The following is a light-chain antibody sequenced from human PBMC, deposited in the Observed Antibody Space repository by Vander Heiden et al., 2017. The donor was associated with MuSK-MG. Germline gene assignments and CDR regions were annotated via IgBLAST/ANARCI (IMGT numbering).Light chain of an antibody. CDR1: QDIGTF. CDR2: DAS. V-gene: IGKV3-11*01. Sequence: DTVLTQSPATLSLSPGESAPLSCRASQDIGTFLAWYHQKPGLAPRLLIFDASNRAAGTPARFSGSGSGTDFTLAIASLEREDFAVYYCQQRRDWPPITFGGGTKV. CDR3: QQRRDWPPIT. J-gene: IGKJ4*01.